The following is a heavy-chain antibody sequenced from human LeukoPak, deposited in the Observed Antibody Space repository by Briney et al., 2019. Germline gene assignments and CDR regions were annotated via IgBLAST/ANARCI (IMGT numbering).Heavy chain of an antibody. Sequence: GASVKVSCKASGYTFTSYGISWVRQAPGQGLEWMGCISAYNGNTNYAQKLQGRVTMTTDTSTSTAYMELRSLRSDETAVYYCARSPRRKNNWFDPWGQGTLVTVSS. CDR1: GYTFTSYG. V-gene: IGHV1-18*01. J-gene: IGHJ5*02. CDR2: ISAYNGNT. CDR3: ARSPRRKNNWFDP.